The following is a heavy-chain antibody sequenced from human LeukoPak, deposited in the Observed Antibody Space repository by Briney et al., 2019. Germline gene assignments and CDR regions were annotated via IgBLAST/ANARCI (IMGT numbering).Heavy chain of an antibody. V-gene: IGHV3-48*01. Sequence: PGGSLRLSCAASGFTLSSHSLNWVRQAPGKGLEWVAYIGTNGRPIYYADSVKGRFTVSRDNAKNSQYLQIHNVRVEDTAVYFFAIDPRGSDFWTAYSSMVLWGEGTTFIVSS. CDR2: IGTNGRPI. CDR3: AIDPRGSDFWTAYSSMVL. J-gene: IGHJ6*01. CDR1: GFTLSSHS. D-gene: IGHD3/OR15-3a*01.